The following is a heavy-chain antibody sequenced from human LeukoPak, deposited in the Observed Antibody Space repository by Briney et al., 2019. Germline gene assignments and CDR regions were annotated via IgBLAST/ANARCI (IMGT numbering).Heavy chain of an antibody. CDR1: GFTFSGYS. V-gene: IGHV3-21*01. CDR3: ARFETVSAKPFEY. D-gene: IGHD5/OR15-5a*01. Sequence: PGGSLRLSCAASGFTFSGYSMNWVRQAPGKGLEWVSSISSDSTYIFYADSVKGRFTISRDNAKNSLYLQMNSLRAEDTAVYYCARFETVSAKPFEYWGQGTLVTVSP. CDR2: ISSDSTYI. J-gene: IGHJ4*02.